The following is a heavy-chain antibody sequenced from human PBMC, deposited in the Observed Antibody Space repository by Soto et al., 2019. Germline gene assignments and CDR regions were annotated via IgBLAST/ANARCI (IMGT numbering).Heavy chain of an antibody. CDR1: GYTFTSYG. J-gene: IGHJ3*02. V-gene: IGHV1-18*01. Sequence: ASVKVSCKASGYTFTSYGISWVRQAPGQGLEWMGWISAYNGNTNYAQKLQGRVTMTTDTSTSTAYMELRGLRSDDTAVYYCAREAGDILTGVDAFDIWGQGTMVTVSS. D-gene: IGHD3-9*01. CDR2: ISAYNGNT. CDR3: AREAGDILTGVDAFDI.